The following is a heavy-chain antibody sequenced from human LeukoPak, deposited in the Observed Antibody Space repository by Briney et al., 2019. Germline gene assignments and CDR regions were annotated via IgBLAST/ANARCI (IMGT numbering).Heavy chain of an antibody. Sequence: TGGSLRLSCAASGFTFSNAWMTWVRQAPGKGLVWVARIKSKTDGGTTDYAAPAKGRFTISRDDSKNTLYLQMNSLRTEDTALYFCTTELRWQLPNFDYWGQGTLVTVSS. CDR3: TTELRWQLPNFDY. J-gene: IGHJ4*02. V-gene: IGHV3-15*01. D-gene: IGHD2-15*01. CDR2: IKSKTDGGTT. CDR1: GFTFSNAW.